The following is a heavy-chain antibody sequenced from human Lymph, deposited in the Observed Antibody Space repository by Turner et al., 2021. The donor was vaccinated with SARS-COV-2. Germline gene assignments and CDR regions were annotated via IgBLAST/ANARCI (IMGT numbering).Heavy chain of an antibody. J-gene: IGHJ6*02. Sequence: QVPLVQSGAAVKKPGASVKVSCNASGYTFTSYNRHWVRQAPGPGREWMGIIDPSDGSTNYEQKVQGRGTMTRDTYTSKDYMELNSLRAEDTAVYYCYRDPPMHIWVDYFYYGMDVWGQGTTVTVSS. CDR3: YRDPPMHIWVDYFYYGMDV. CDR2: IDPSDGST. CDR1: GYTFTSYN. V-gene: IGHV1-46*03. D-gene: IGHD3-16*01.